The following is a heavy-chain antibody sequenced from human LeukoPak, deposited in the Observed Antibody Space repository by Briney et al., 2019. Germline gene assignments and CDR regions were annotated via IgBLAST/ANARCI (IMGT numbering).Heavy chain of an antibody. CDR3: ASYSYGYSPSSPFDY. CDR1: GFTFSSFA. J-gene: IGHJ4*02. Sequence: GSLRLSCAASGFTFSSFALHWVRQAPGKGLEWVAVTSYDGRDNYYADSVKGRFTISRDNSKNTLYLQMNSLRVDDTAVYYCASYSYGYSPSSPFDYWGQGTLVTVSS. V-gene: IGHV3-30*04. CDR2: TSYDGRDN. D-gene: IGHD5-18*01.